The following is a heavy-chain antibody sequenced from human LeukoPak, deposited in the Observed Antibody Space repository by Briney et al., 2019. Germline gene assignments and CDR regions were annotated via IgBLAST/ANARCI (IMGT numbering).Heavy chain of an antibody. CDR2: TNRDDSDT. CDR3: ARSANYFDTSGQDY. D-gene: IGHD3-22*01. V-gene: IGHV3-74*01. Sequence: GGSLRLSCAASGFTFSGYWMHWVRQAPGKGLVWVSRTNRDDSDTSYADSMKGRFTISRDKAKSTLCLQMNSLRVEDTAVYYCARSANYFDTSGQDYWGQGTLVTVSS. J-gene: IGHJ4*02. CDR1: GFTFSGYW.